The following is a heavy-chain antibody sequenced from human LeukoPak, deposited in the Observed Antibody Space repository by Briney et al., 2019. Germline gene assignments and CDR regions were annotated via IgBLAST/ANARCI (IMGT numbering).Heavy chain of an antibody. Sequence: GGSLRLSCEASGFTFSSYWMSWVRQAPGKGLEWVANIKQDGSDKYYVDSVKGRFTISRDNAKNSRYLQMNSLRAEDTAVYYRARDRFMDYWGQGTLVTVSS. J-gene: IGHJ4*02. D-gene: IGHD3-16*01. CDR1: GFTFSSYW. V-gene: IGHV3-7*05. CDR3: ARDRFMDY. CDR2: IKQDGSDK.